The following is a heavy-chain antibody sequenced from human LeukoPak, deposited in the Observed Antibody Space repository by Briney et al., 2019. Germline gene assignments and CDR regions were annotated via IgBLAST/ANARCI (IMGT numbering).Heavy chain of an antibody. CDR1: GGSFSGYY. J-gene: IGHJ4*02. CDR2: INHSGST. Sequence: SETLSLTCAVYGGSFSGYYWSWIRQPPGKGLEWIGEINHSGSTNYNPSLKSRVTISVDTSKNQFSLKLSSVTAADTAVYYCARTNYDYYFDYWGQGTLVTVSS. V-gene: IGHV4-34*01. CDR3: ARTNYDYYFDY. D-gene: IGHD3-16*01.